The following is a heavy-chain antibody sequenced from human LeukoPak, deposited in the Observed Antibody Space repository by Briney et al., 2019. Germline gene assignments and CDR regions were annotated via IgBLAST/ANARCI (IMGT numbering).Heavy chain of an antibody. J-gene: IGHJ4*02. CDR1: GFTFDDYA. D-gene: IGHD5-12*01. CDR2: ISWNSGSI. Sequence: SGGSLRLSCAASGFTFDDYAMHWVRQAPGKGLEWVSGISWNSGSIGYADSVKGRFTISRDNAKNSLYLQMNSLRAEDMALYYSAKDSGYSGYEPTFDYWSQATLVTVSS. CDR3: AKDSGYSGYEPTFDY. V-gene: IGHV3-9*03.